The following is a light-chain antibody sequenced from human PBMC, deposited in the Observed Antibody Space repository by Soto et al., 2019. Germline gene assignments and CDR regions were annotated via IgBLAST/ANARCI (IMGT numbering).Light chain of an antibody. Sequence: QSALTQPPSASGSPGQSVTISCIGTSSDVGGYNYVSWYQQHPGKAPKLIISEVSKRPSGVPDRFSGSKSGNTASLTVSELQAEDEADYFCSSYAGSNDLVFGGGTKLTVL. J-gene: IGLJ3*02. V-gene: IGLV2-8*01. CDR2: EVS. CDR3: SSYAGSNDLV. CDR1: SSDVGGYNY.